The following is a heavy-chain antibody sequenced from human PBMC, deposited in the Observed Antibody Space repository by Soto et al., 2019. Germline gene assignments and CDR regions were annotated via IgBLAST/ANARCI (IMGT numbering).Heavy chain of an antibody. CDR1: GFSLSTSGMC. D-gene: IGHD6-19*01. J-gene: IGHJ4*02. CDR2: IDWDDDK. V-gene: IGHV2-70*01. CDR3: ARQLAVAGTQYFDY. Sequence: GSGPTLVNPTQTLTLTCTFSGFSLSTSGMCVSWIRQPPGKALEWLALIDWDDDKYYSTSLKARLTISKDTSKNQVVLTMTNMDPVDTVTYYCARQLAVAGTQYFDYWGQGTLVTVSS.